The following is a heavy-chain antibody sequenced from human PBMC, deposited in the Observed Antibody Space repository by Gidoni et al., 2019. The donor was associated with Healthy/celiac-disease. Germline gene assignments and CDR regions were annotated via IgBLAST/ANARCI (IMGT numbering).Heavy chain of an antibody. CDR3: AREEMATMSFDY. J-gene: IGHJ4*02. CDR1: GFTFSSYG. D-gene: IGHD5-12*01. CDR2: IWYDGSNK. Sequence: QVQLVESGGGVVQPGRSLRLSCAASGFTFSSYGMHWVRQAPGKGLEWVAVIWYDGSNKYYADSVKGRFTISRDNSKNTLYLQMNSLRAEDTAVYYCAREEMATMSFDYWGQGTLVTVSS. V-gene: IGHV3-33*01.